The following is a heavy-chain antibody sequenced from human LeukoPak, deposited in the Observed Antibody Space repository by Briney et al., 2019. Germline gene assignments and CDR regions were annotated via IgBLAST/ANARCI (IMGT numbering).Heavy chain of an antibody. CDR2: IYYSGST. CDR1: GGSITSYY. Sequence: SETLSLTCTVSGGSITSYYWSWIRQPPGKGLEWIGYIYYSGSTNYNPSLKSRVTISVDTSKNQFSLKLSSVTAADTAVYYCARDVSGWYYMDVWGQGTTVTVSS. V-gene: IGHV4-59*01. CDR3: ARDVSGWYYMDV. J-gene: IGHJ6*02. D-gene: IGHD6-19*01.